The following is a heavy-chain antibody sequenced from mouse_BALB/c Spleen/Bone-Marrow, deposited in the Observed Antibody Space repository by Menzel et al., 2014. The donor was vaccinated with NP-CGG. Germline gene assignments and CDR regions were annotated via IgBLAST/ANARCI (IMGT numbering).Heavy chain of an antibody. CDR2: ILPGSGTA. V-gene: IGHV1-9*01. J-gene: IGHJ2*01. D-gene: IGHD1-1*01. Sequence: VKLVESGAELMKPGASVKISCKATGYTFSNYWIDWVKQRPGHGLEWIGEILPGSGTANYNEKFKGKATFTADTSSNTAYMQLSSLTSEDSALYYCARASVVPYYFVFWGQGTTLTVSS. CDR1: GYTFSNYW. CDR3: ARASVVPYYFVF.